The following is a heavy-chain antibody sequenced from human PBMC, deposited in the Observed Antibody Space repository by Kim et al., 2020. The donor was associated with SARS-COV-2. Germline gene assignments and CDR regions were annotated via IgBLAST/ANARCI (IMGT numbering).Heavy chain of an antibody. V-gene: IGHV4-34*01. CDR3: ARGLDYYYYYMDV. J-gene: IGHJ6*03. CDR1: GGSFSGYY. Sequence: SETLSLTCAVYGGSFSGYYWSWIRQPPGKGLEWIGEINHSGSTNYNPSLKSRVTISVDTTKNQFSLKLSSVTAADTAVYYCARGLDYYYYYMDVWGKGHTVTVS. CDR2: INHSGST.